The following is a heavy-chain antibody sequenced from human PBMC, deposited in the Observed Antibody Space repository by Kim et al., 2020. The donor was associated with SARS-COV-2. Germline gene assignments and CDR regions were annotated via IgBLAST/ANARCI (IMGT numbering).Heavy chain of an antibody. Sequence: ASVKVSCKASGYTFTSYYMHWVRQAPGQGLEWMGIINPSGGSTSYAQKFQGRVTMTRDTSTSTVYMELSSLRSEDTAVYYCARTCSGGSCYSKPFDYWGQGTLVTVSS. V-gene: IGHV1-46*01. J-gene: IGHJ4*02. CDR3: ARTCSGGSCYSKPFDY. D-gene: IGHD2-15*01. CDR1: GYTFTSYY. CDR2: INPSGGST.